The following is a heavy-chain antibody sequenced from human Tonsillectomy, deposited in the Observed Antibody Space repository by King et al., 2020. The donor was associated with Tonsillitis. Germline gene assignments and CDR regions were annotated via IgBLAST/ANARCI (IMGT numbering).Heavy chain of an antibody. CDR3: AREDYYDSTGYDEQFDY. CDR1: GYTFTDYF. V-gene: IGHV1-2*02. Sequence: VQLVESGAEVKKPGASVNVSCKASGYTFTDYFIHWVRQAPGQVLDWRGWINPTSGGTNFAQNFQGRLTMTRDTSISTAYMERSRLTSDDTAVYYCAREDYYDSTGYDEQFDYWGQGALVTVSS. J-gene: IGHJ4*02. D-gene: IGHD3-22*01. CDR2: INPTSGGT.